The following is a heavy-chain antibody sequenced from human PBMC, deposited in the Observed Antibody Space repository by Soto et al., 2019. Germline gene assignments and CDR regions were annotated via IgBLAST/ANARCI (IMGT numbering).Heavy chain of an antibody. D-gene: IGHD3-9*01. V-gene: IGHV4-31*03. Sequence: SETLSLTCTVSGGSISSGGYYWSWIRQHPGKGLEWIGYIYYSGSTYYNPSLKSRVTISVDTSKNQFSLKLSSVTASDTAVYFCARGRAYYDILTGYPTNYFDYWGQGTLVTVSS. CDR3: ARGRAYYDILTGYPTNYFDY. J-gene: IGHJ4*02. CDR2: IYYSGST. CDR1: GGSISSGGYY.